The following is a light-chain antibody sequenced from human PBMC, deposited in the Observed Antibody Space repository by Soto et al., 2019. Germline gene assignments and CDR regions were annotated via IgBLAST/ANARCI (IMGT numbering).Light chain of an antibody. J-gene: IGLJ3*02. CDR3: SSYTSSSPRTYLV. V-gene: IGLV2-14*01. Sequence: QSVLTQPASVSGSPGQSITISCTGTSSDVGGYNYVPWYQQHPGKAPKLMIYDVSNRPSGVSNRFSGSKSGNTASPTISGLQAEDEDDYYCSSYTSSSPRTYLVFGGGTKVTVL. CDR2: DVS. CDR1: SSDVGGYNY.